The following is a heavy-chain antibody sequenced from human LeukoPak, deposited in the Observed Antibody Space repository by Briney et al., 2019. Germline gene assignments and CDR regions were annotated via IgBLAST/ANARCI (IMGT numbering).Heavy chain of an antibody. CDR1: GYSFSSGYY. CDR2: IYHTGST. CDR3: ARVSRTTSYSMENYFDY. J-gene: IGHJ4*02. D-gene: IGHD1-26*01. Sequence: PSETLSLTCAVSGYSFSSGYYWGWIRQPPGKGLEWIGSIYHTGSTSYRPSLESRVTISVDTSKNQFSLNLSSVLRPEDDAYYGARVSRTTSYSMENYFDYWGQGILVTVSS. V-gene: IGHV4-38-2*01.